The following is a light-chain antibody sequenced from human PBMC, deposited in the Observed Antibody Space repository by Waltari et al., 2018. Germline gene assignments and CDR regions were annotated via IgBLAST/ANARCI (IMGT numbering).Light chain of an antibody. CDR1: QSVSRA. CDR3: QHYVSLPVT. Sequence: IVLTQSPGTLSLSPGERATLSCRASQSVSRALAWYQQNPGQAPRLLIYGASNRATGIPDRFSGSGSGTDFSLIISRLEPEDFAVYYCQHYVSLPVTFGQGTKVEIK. CDR2: GAS. V-gene: IGKV3-20*01. J-gene: IGKJ1*01.